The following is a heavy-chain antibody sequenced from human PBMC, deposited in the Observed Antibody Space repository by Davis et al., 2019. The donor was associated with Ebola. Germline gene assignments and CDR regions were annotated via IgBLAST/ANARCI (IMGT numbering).Heavy chain of an antibody. Sequence: GGSLRLSCAASGFTFDNYAMHWVRQAPGKGLEWVSGISWNSGSIGYADSVKGRFTISRDNAKNSLYLQMNSLRAEDTAVYYCARLGTFGGVIVNYYYYGMDVWGKGTTVTVSS. D-gene: IGHD3-16*02. J-gene: IGHJ6*04. CDR1: GFTFDNYA. CDR2: ISWNSGSI. CDR3: ARLGTFGGVIVNYYYYGMDV. V-gene: IGHV3-9*01.